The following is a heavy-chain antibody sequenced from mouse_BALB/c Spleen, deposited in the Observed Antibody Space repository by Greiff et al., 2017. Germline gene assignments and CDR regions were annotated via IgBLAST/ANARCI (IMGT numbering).Heavy chain of an antibody. D-gene: IGHD1-1*01. J-gene: IGHJ1*01. Sequence: VQLKESGAELVKPGASVKLSCTASGFNIKDTYMHWVKQRPEQGLEWIGRIDPANGNTKYDPKFQGKATITADTSSNTAYLQLSSLTSEDTAVYYCARDYYGSRRYFDVWGAGTTVTVSS. CDR1: GFNIKDTY. CDR2: IDPANGNT. CDR3: ARDYYGSRRYFDV. V-gene: IGHV14-3*02.